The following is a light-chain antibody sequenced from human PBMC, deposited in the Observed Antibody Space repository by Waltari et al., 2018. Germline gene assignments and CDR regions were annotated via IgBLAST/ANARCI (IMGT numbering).Light chain of an antibody. CDR3: AAWDDSLSGNV. CDR2: RNN. CDR1: SSNIGSNY. V-gene: IGLV1-47*01. Sequence: QSVLTQPPSASGTPGQRVTISCSGSSSNIGSNYVYWYQQLPGTAPKLRIYRNNQRPSWLPDRFSGSKSGTSASLAISGLRSEDEADYYCAAWDDSLSGNVFGSGTKVTVL. J-gene: IGLJ6*01.